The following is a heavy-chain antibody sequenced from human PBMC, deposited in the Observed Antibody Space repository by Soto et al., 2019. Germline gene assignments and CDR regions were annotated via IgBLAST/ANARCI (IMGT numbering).Heavy chain of an antibody. Sequence: QVQLQESGPGLVKPSETLPLTCSVSDGSVTGYCWSWIRQPPGKGLEWIGCIDYNGRAHYNPSLTRRVTMSLDTSTNHFSLKLSSVTTTDTAVYYCARGPDYSKVGYWGQGPLVTVSS. J-gene: IGHJ4*02. D-gene: IGHD4-4*01. CDR2: IDYNGRA. CDR3: ARGPDYSKVGY. V-gene: IGHV4-59*02. CDR1: DGSVTGYC.